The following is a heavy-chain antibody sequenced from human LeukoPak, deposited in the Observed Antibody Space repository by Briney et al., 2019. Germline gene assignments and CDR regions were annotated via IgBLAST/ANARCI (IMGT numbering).Heavy chain of an antibody. CDR1: GGSFSSSSHY. J-gene: IGHJ3*02. D-gene: IGHD5-24*01. CDR2: KYYSGST. V-gene: IGHV4-39*01. Sequence: ETLSLTCTVSGGSFSSSSHYWGWVRQPPGKGLEWIGSKYYSGSTYYNASLRSRVTISVDTSRDQFSLKLSSVTAADTAVYYCARHFDRDGYKSNAFDIWGQGTMVTVSS. CDR3: ARHFDRDGYKSNAFDI.